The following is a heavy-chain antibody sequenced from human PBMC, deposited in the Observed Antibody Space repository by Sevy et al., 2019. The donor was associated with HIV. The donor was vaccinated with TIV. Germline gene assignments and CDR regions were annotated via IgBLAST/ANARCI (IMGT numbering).Heavy chain of an antibody. CDR2: ISFDGRNE. CDR3: ARCPGTMYYDFWSGYPGFDY. CDR1: GFTFGNHA. V-gene: IGHV3-30*04. Sequence: GGSLRLSCAASGFTFGNHAIHWVRQAPGKGLEWVAIISFDGRNEHYADSVKGRFTISRDNAKNSLYLQMNSLRAEDTAVYYCARCPGTMYYDFWSGYPGFDYWGQGTLVTVSS. J-gene: IGHJ4*02. D-gene: IGHD3-3*01.